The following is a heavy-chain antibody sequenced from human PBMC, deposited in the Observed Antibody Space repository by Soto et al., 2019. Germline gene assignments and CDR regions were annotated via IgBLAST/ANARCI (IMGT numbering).Heavy chain of an antibody. V-gene: IGHV3-30-3*01. J-gene: IGHJ6*02. CDR1: GFTFSSYA. Sequence: SGGSLRLSCAASGFTFSSYAMHWVRQAPGKGLEWVAVISYDGSNKYYADSVKGRFTISRDNSKNTLYLQMNSLRAEDTAVYYCARVYSNSHSTYYYYGMDVWGQGTTVTVSS. CDR3: ARVYSNSHSTYYYYGMDV. CDR2: ISYDGSNK. D-gene: IGHD4-4*01.